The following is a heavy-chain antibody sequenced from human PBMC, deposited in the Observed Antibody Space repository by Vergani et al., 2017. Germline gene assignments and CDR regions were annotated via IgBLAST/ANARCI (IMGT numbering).Heavy chain of an antibody. CDR3: ARESTVTTEVIDAFDI. J-gene: IGHJ3*02. Sequence: QVQLVQSGAEVKKPGASVKVSCKASGYTFTSYDINWVRQATGQGLEWMGWMNPNSGNTCYAQKFQGRVTMTRNTSISTAYMELSSLRSEETAVYYCARESTVTTEVIDAFDIWGQGTMVTVSS. D-gene: IGHD4-17*01. CDR1: GYTFTSYD. CDR2: MNPNSGNT. V-gene: IGHV1-8*01.